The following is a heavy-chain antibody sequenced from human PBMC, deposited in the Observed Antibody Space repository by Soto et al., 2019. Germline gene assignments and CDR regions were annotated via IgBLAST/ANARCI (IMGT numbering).Heavy chain of an antibody. Sequence: PGGSLRLSCAASGFTFSSYGMHWVRQAPGKGLEWVAVISYDGSNKYYADSVKGRFTISRDNSKNTLYLQMNSLRAEDTAVYYCAKDDPTVTTYLVDWGQGTWSPSPQ. D-gene: IGHD4-17*01. CDR2: ISYDGSNK. CDR1: GFTFSSYG. J-gene: IGHJ4*02. V-gene: IGHV3-30*18. CDR3: AKDDPTVTTYLVD.